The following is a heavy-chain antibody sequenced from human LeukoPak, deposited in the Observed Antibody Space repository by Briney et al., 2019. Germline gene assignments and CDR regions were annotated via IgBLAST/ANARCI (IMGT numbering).Heavy chain of an antibody. Sequence: SKTLSLTCAVYGGSFSGYYWSWIRQPPGKGLEWIGEINHSGSTNYNPSLKSRVTILVDTSKNQFSLKLSSVTAADTAVYYCASKYYDILTGYLIGGMDVWGQGTTVTVSS. J-gene: IGHJ6*02. CDR1: GGSFSGYY. CDR3: ASKYYDILTGYLIGGMDV. D-gene: IGHD3-9*01. CDR2: INHSGST. V-gene: IGHV4-34*01.